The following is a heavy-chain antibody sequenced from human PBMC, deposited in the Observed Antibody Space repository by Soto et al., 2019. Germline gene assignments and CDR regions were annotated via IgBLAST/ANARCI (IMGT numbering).Heavy chain of an antibody. V-gene: IGHV3-13*01. D-gene: IGHD3-10*01. CDR1: GFTFSSYD. Sequence: EVQLVESGGGLVQPGGSLRLSCAASGFTFSSYDMHWVRQATGKGLEWVSAIGTAGDTYYPGSVKGRFTISRENAKNSLYLQMNRLRAGDTAVYYCARGPYGSGSPIAPYSFDYWGQGTLVTVSS. J-gene: IGHJ4*02. CDR3: ARGPYGSGSPIAPYSFDY. CDR2: IGTAGDT.